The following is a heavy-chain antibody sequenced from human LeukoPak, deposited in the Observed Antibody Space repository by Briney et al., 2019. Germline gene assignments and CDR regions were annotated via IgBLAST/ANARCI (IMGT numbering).Heavy chain of an antibody. V-gene: IGHV4-38-2*02. CDR3: ARSSGSLFDY. CDR1: GYSISSGYY. CDR2: MYHSGSS. J-gene: IGHJ4*02. D-gene: IGHD1-26*01. Sequence: SETLSLTCTVSGYSISSGYYWGWIRQPPGKGLEWIGSMYHSGSSYYNPSLKSRVTFSVDTSKNQFSLKLSSVTAADTAVYYCARSSGSLFDYWGQGTLVTVSS.